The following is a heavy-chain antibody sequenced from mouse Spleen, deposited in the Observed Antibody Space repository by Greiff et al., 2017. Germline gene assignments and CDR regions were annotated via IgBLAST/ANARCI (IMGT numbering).Heavy chain of an antibody. Sequence: DVQLVESGGGLVKPGGSLKLSCAASGFTFSDYGMHWVRQAPEKGLEWVAYISSGSSTIYYADTVKGRFTISRDNAKNTLFLQMTSLRSEDTAMYYCARMVRRAMDYWGQGTSVTVSS. CDR1: GFTFSDYG. J-gene: IGHJ4*01. CDR2: ISSGSSTI. D-gene: IGHD2-1*01. CDR3: ARMVRRAMDY. V-gene: IGHV5-17*01.